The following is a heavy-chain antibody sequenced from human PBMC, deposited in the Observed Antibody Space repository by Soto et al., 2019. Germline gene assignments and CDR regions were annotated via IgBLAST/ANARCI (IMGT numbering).Heavy chain of an antibody. Sequence: ASVKVSCKASGDTFTTYDINWVRQATGHGLEWMGWINPNSGNIGYAQRFQGRVTMTRDTAIRTAYMEVSSLRSDDTAVYYCAGGRASGSYYLLDYWGQGTLFTVSS. CDR1: GDTFTTYD. CDR2: INPNSGNI. V-gene: IGHV1-8*01. CDR3: AGGRASGSYYLLDY. D-gene: IGHD3-10*01. J-gene: IGHJ4*02.